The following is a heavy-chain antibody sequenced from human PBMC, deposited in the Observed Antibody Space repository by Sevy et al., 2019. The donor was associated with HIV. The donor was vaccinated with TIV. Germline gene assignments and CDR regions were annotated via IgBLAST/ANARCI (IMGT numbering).Heavy chain of an antibody. Sequence: GGSLRLSCAASGFTFSSYGMHWVRQAPGKGLEWVAVIWYDGSNKYYADSVKGRFTISRDNSKNTLYLQMNSLRAEDTAVYYCARDLPGDTRMDVWGQGTTVTVSS. CDR1: GFTFSSYG. V-gene: IGHV3-33*01. D-gene: IGHD3-22*01. CDR3: ARDLPGDTRMDV. CDR2: IWYDGSNK. J-gene: IGHJ6*02.